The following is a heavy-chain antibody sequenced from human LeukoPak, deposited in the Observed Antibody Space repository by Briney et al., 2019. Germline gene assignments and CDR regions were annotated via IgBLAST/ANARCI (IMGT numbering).Heavy chain of an antibody. CDR1: GFTFRSYS. D-gene: IGHD5-24*01. J-gene: IGHJ4*02. Sequence: GRSLRLSCAASGFTFRSYSIHWVRQPPGKGLEWVAVTSYDGTNQYYADSVKGRFTISRDNSKNTLYLQMNSLRAEDTAVYYCAKGDGDGYPYYFDYWGQGTLVTVSS. CDR2: TSYDGTNQ. CDR3: AKGDGDGYPYYFDY. V-gene: IGHV3-30*18.